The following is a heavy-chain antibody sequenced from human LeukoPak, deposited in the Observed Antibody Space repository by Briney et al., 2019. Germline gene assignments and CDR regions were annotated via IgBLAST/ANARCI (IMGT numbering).Heavy chain of an antibody. V-gene: IGHV4-59*01. D-gene: IGHD3-10*01. CDR2: VYYRGAT. CDR1: GDSITSYY. Sequence: PSETLSLTCTVSGDSITSYYWNWIRQPPGKGLEWIGDVYYRGATNYNPSLKTRVTTSIDTSKKQFSLKLSSVTAADTAVYFCAGVFSGRRPFELWGKATLVTVSS. J-gene: IGHJ4*02. CDR3: AGVFSGRRPFEL.